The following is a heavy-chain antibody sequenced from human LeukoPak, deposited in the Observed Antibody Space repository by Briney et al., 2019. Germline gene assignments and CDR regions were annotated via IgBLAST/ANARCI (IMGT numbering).Heavy chain of an antibody. CDR2: ISSSSRTI. Sequence: GGSLRLSCAASGFTFSSYRMNWVRQAPGKGLEWVSYISSSSRTIYYAASVKGRFTISRDNAKNSLFLQMNSLRAEDTAVYYCARDLTDYSSGWYYAYWGQGTLVTVSS. J-gene: IGHJ4*02. CDR1: GFTFSSYR. D-gene: IGHD6-19*01. CDR3: ARDLTDYSSGWYYAY. V-gene: IGHV3-48*04.